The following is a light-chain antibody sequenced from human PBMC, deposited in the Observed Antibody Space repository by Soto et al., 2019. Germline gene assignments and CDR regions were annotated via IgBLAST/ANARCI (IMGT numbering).Light chain of an antibody. J-gene: IGKJ1*01. CDR2: AAS. Sequence: EIVLTQSPGTLSLSPGERATLSCRASQSVSSSYLAWYQQKPGQAPRLLIYAASSRATGIPDRFRGSGSGTDFTLTISDVQPEDFALYYCHQRQSWPRTFGQGTKVDIK. V-gene: IGKV3D-20*02. CDR1: QSVSSSY. CDR3: HQRQSWPRT.